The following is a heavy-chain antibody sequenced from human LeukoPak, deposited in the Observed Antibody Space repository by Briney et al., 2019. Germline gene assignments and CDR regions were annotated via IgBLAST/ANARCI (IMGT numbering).Heavy chain of an antibody. CDR2: INPDTGGT. J-gene: IGHJ4*02. CDR1: GYTFTDYY. CDR3: ARPRGSYSFDD. D-gene: IGHD1-26*01. V-gene: IGHV1-2*02. Sequence: ASVNASCKASGYTFTDYYMHWVRQAPGQGLEWMGWINPDTGGTNYAQKFQGRVTMTRDTSISTAYMELSRLRSDDTAVYYCARPRGSYSFDDWGQGTLVTVSS.